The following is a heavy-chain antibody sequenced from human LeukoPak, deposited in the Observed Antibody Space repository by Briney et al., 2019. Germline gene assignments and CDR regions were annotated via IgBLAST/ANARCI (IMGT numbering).Heavy chain of an antibody. CDR1: GFTVNSDY. CDR3: AKCRGIAASHWYGMDV. V-gene: IGHV3-66*01. D-gene: IGHD6-13*01. CDR2: LYDGGST. Sequence: GGSLRLSCAASGFTVNSDYMSWVRQAPGKGLEWVSVLYDGGSTYYADSVKGRFTISRDNSKNMLYLQMNSLRAEDTAVYYCAKCRGIAASHWYGMDVWGQGTTVTVSS. J-gene: IGHJ6*02.